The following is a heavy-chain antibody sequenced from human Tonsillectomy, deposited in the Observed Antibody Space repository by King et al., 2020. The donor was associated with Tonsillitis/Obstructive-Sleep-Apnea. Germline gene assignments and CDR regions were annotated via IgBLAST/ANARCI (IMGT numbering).Heavy chain of an antibody. V-gene: IGHV3-23*04. D-gene: IGHD6-19*01. CDR3: AKDHRSSGWPVFDY. Sequence: QLVQSGGGSVQPGESLRLSCAASGFSVRNYAMSWVRQAPGKGLEWVASINNGGNAYYADSVEGRSTISRDISKNTMSLQMNSLRDEDTGVYFCAKDHRSSGWPVFDYWGQGVLVSVSS. CDR1: GFSVRNYA. CDR2: INNGGNA. J-gene: IGHJ4*02.